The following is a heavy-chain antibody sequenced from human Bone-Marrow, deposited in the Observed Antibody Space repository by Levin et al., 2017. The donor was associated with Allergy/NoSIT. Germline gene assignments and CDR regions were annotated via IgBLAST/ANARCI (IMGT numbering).Heavy chain of an antibody. V-gene: IGHV3-23*01. Sequence: LSLTCAASGFTFSNYAMSWFRQAPGKGLERVSGISRDSKTIYYGDSVKGRFSMSRDTPQNTLYLQLNSLRAEDTAVYYCANAGEGYLWRDRWGQGTLVTVSS. CDR1: GFTFSNYA. CDR2: ISRDSKTI. CDR3: ANAGEGYLWRDR. D-gene: IGHD5-24*01. J-gene: IGHJ5*02.